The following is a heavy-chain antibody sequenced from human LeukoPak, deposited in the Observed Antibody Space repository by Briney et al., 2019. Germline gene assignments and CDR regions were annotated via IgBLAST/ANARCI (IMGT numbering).Heavy chain of an antibody. CDR3: ATYRQVLLPFES. Sequence: GGSLRLSCAASGFTFSSYSMNWVRQAPGKGLEWVSYISSSSSTIYYADSVKGRFTISRDNAKSTLSLQMNSLRAEDTAIYYCATYRQVLLPFESWGQGTLVTVSS. CDR2: ISSSSSTI. D-gene: IGHD2-8*02. CDR1: GFTFSSYS. J-gene: IGHJ4*02. V-gene: IGHV3-48*01.